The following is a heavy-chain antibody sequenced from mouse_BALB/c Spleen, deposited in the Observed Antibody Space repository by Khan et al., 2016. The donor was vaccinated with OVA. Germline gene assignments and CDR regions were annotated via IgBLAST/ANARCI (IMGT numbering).Heavy chain of an antibody. CDR1: GYTFTNYV. J-gene: IGHJ3*01. D-gene: IGHD4-1*01. CDR3: EREASNWEFSFAY. V-gene: IGHV1S136*01. CDR2: INPDNDGI. Sequence: VQLQQPGPDLVKPGASVKMSCKASGYTFTNYVMHWVKQKPGQGLEWIGYINPDNDGIRYNEKFKDKATLTSDKSSSTAYLELSSLTSEDSAVYYCEREASNWEFSFAYWGQGTLVTVSA.